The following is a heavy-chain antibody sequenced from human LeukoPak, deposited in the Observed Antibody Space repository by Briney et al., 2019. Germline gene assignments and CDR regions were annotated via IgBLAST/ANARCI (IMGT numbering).Heavy chain of an antibody. V-gene: IGHV3-23*01. Sequence: PGGSLRLSCAASGFTFSGYAMSWVRQAPGKGLEWVSGISTSGTYTYYADSVKGRFTISRDSSKNTLYLQINSLSAEDTAVYYCEKALLGVTGGGDYWGQGTLVTVSS. CDR3: EKALLGVTGGGDY. D-gene: IGHD2-21*02. CDR1: GFTFSGYA. CDR2: ISTSGTYT. J-gene: IGHJ4*02.